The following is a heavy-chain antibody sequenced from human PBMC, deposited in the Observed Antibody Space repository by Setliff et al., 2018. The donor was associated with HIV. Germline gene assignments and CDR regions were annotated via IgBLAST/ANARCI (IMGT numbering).Heavy chain of an antibody. J-gene: IGHJ4*02. V-gene: IGHV3-7*01. CDR3: AVGRFRYHFDY. D-gene: IGHD1-1*01. CDR1: GFTFSRYW. CDR2: IKEDGSEK. Sequence: GGSLRLSCAASGFTFSRYWMSWVRQAPGKGLEWVANIKEDGSEKYYVDSVKGRFTISRDNAKNSLFLQLNSLRAEDTAIYYCAVGRFRYHFDYWGQGALVTVSS.